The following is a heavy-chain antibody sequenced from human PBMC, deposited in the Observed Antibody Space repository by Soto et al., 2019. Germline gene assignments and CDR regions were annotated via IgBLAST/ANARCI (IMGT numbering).Heavy chain of an antibody. Sequence: GGSLRLSCAASGFTVSSNYMSWVRQAPGKGLEWVSVIYSGGSTYYADSVKGRFTISRDNSKNTLYLQMNSLRAEDTAVYYCARDNSSSWSNWFDPWGQGTLVTVSS. CDR3: ARDNSSSWSNWFDP. J-gene: IGHJ5*02. CDR2: IYSGGST. CDR1: GFTVSSNY. D-gene: IGHD6-13*01. V-gene: IGHV3-53*01.